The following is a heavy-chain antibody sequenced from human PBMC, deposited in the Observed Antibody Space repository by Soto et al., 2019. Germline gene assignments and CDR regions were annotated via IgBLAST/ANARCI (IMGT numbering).Heavy chain of an antibody. V-gene: IGHV1-3*01. J-gene: IGHJ5*01. Sequence: ASVKVSCKASGYTFANYGIHWVRQAPGQRLEWMGWINAGDGGTKYSENFQGRVTITRDTSASTVYLGLSSLSSEDTASYYCARTGHSGSYDFWG. CDR3: ARTGHSGSYDF. D-gene: IGHD1-26*01. CDR2: INAGDGGT. CDR1: GYTFANYG.